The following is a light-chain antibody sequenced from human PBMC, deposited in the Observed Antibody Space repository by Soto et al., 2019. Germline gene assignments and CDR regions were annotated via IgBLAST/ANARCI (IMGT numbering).Light chain of an antibody. Sequence: QSALTQPASVSGSPGQSITISCTGTSSDVGGYNYVSWYQQHPGKAPKLMIYNVSNRPSGVSNRFSGSQSGNTAPLTISGLQADDAGNYYCSSFTSTNTVLFGGGTKLTVL. J-gene: IGLJ2*01. CDR1: SSDVGGYNY. V-gene: IGLV2-14*01. CDR2: NVS. CDR3: SSFTSTNTVL.